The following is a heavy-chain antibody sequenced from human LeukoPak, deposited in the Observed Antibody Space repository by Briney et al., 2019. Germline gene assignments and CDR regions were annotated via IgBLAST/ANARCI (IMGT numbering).Heavy chain of an antibody. Sequence: GGSLRLSCAASGFTVGNTYMSWIRQAPGKGLEWVSVIYSGGRTEYADPVKGRFTISRDNSKNSLYLQMNSLRVEDTAVYYCARGPGSCIWGQGTRVTVSS. V-gene: IGHV3-66*01. CDR3: ARGPGSCI. D-gene: IGHD1-26*01. J-gene: IGHJ3*02. CDR1: GFTVGNTY. CDR2: IYSGGRT.